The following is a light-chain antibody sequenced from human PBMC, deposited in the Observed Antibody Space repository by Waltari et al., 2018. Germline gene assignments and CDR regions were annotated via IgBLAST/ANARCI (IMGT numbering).Light chain of an antibody. J-gene: IGKJ1*01. CDR1: QSISNW. CDR2: KAS. Sequence: DIQMTQSPSTLPASVGDRVTITCRASQSISNWLAWYQQKPGKAPKLLIYKASSLESGVPSRFSGSGSGTEFTLTISSLQPDDFATYYCQQYNSYPWTFGQGTKVEIK. CDR3: QQYNSYPWT. V-gene: IGKV1-5*03.